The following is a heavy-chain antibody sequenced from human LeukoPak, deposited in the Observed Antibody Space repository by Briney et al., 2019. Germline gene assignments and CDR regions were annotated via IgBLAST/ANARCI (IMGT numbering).Heavy chain of an antibody. J-gene: IGHJ4*02. CDR2: IYYSGST. Sequence: SETLSLTCTVSGGSISSSSYYWGWIRQPPGKGLEWIGSIYYSGSTYYNPSLKSRVTISVDTSKNQFSLKLSSVTAADTAVYYCARSYGMATITYDYWGQGTLVTVSS. V-gene: IGHV4-39*01. CDR1: GGSISSSSYY. CDR3: ARSYGMATITYDY. D-gene: IGHD5-24*01.